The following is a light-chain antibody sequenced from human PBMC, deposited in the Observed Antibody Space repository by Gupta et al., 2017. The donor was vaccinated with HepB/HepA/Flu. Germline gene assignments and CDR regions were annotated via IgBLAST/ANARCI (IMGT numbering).Light chain of an antibody. CDR2: DTS. CDR3: TLIDSGVLV. V-gene: IGLV7-46*01. J-gene: IGLJ3*02. Sequence: VVLPHPSVTVHPGGKETLVCDSSTGTVTYDLWPYWFQQKPGQVPRTLIYDTSNKHPWTPTRFSGSLLGGKAARTLSVARPEDEANYYDTLIDSGVLVFGGGTKVTVL. CDR1: TGTVTYDLW.